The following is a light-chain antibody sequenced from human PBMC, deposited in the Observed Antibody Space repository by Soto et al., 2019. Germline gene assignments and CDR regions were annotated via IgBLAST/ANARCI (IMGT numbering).Light chain of an antibody. J-gene: IGKJ1*01. CDR3: HQYNNWPPA. CDR2: GAS. Sequence: EIVMTQSPATLSVSPGERATLSCRASQSVSGNFAWYQQKPGQAPRLLIYGASTRATGIPARFSGSGSGTEFTLTISSLQSEDFAVYYCHQYNNWPPAFGQGTKVEIK. V-gene: IGKV3-15*01. CDR1: QSVSGN.